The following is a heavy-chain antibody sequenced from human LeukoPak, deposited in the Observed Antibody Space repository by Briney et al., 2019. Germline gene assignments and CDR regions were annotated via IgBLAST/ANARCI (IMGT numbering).Heavy chain of an antibody. V-gene: IGHV1-2*02. Sequence: ASVKVSCKASGCTFTGYYMHWVRQAPGQGLEWMGWINPNSGGTNYAQKFQGRVTMTRDTSISTAYMELSRLRSDDTAVYYCARTYSGSLSSVDYWGQGTLVTVSS. D-gene: IGHD1-26*01. J-gene: IGHJ4*02. CDR1: GCTFTGYY. CDR2: INPNSGGT. CDR3: ARTYSGSLSSVDY.